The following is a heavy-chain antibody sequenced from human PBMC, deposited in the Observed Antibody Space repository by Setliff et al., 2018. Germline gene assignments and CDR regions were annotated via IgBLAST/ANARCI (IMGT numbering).Heavy chain of an antibody. CDR3: VRDWASGDDH. CDR2: TSASGTYT. Sequence: GGSLRLSCSASGFIFNSYSINWVRRAPGKGLEWVSSTSASGTYTYYRDSVKGRFTISRDNTENSAHLQMNNLSAEDTAVYYCVRDWASGDDHWGRGTLVTVSS. V-gene: IGHV3-21*06. CDR1: GFIFNSYS. J-gene: IGHJ4*02. D-gene: IGHD3-10*01.